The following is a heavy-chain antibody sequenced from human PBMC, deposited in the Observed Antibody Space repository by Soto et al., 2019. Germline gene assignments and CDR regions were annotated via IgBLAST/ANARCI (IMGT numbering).Heavy chain of an antibody. CDR3: ARDWKLWFGDSNAFDI. CDR1: GYIFTSYG. V-gene: IGHV1-18*01. Sequence: GPSVKVSCKASGYIFTSYGISWVRQAPGQGLEWMGWISAYNGNTNYAQKVQGRVTMTTDTSTSTAYMELRSLRSDDTAVYYCARDWKLWFGDSNAFDIWGQGTMVTVSS. J-gene: IGHJ3*02. CDR2: ISAYNGNT. D-gene: IGHD3-10*01.